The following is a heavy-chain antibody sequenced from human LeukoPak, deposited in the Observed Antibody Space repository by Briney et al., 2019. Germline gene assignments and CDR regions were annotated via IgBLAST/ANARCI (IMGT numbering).Heavy chain of an antibody. J-gene: IGHJ4*02. CDR1: GDSISNGHYY. D-gene: IGHD3-3*01. Sequence: SETLSLTCSVSGDSISNGHYYGGWIRQPPGKGLEWLATISSRGSTFYNPSLKSRVTISVDTSKNQISLNLSSVTASDTSLYYCARLNPLEHLFSFYFDSWGQGILATVSS. CDR2: ISSRGST. V-gene: IGHV4-39*01. CDR3: ARLNPLEHLFSFYFDS.